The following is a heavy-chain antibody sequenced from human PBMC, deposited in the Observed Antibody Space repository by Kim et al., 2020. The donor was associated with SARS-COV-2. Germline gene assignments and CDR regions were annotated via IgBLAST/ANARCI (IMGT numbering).Heavy chain of an antibody. J-gene: IGHJ5*02. CDR1: GGSISSGGYY. V-gene: IGHV4-31*03. D-gene: IGHD2-2*01. CDR2: IYYSGST. CDR3: ARDIVVVPAARGLGWFDP. Sequence: SETLSLTCTVSGGSISSGGYYWSWIRQHPGKGLEWIGYIYYSGSTYYNPSLKSRVTISVDTSKNQFSLKLSSVTAADTAVYYCARDIVVVPAARGLGWFDPWGQGTLVTVSS.